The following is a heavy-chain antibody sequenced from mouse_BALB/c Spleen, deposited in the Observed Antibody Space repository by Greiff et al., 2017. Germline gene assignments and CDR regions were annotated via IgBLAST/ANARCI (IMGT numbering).Heavy chain of an antibody. Sequence: VQLQQSGPELVKPGASVKMSCKASGYTFTSYVMHWVKQKPGQGLEWIGYINPYNDGTKYNEKFKGKATLTSDKSSSTAYMELSSLTSEDSAVYYCARNGNSYYYAMDYWGQGTSVTVSS. V-gene: IGHV1-14*01. D-gene: IGHD2-1*01. CDR2: INPYNDGT. CDR3: ARNGNSYYYAMDY. CDR1: GYTFTSYV. J-gene: IGHJ4*01.